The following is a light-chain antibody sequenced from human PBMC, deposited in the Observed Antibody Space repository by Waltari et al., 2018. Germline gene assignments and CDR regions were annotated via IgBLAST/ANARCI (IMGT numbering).Light chain of an antibody. Sequence: QSALTQPASVSGSPGQSITISCIGTSSDVCGYNYVSWYQQHPGKVPKLLIYDVSNRASGVSNRFAGSKSGNTASLTISGLQAEDEADYYCSAYTSMSTPVVFGGGTKLSVL. CDR2: DVS. CDR3: SAYTSMSTPVV. CDR1: SSDVCGYNY. J-gene: IGLJ2*01. V-gene: IGLV2-14*03.